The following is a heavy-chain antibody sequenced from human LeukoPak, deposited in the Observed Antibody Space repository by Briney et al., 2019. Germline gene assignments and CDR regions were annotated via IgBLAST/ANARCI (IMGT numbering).Heavy chain of an antibody. CDR1: GFTFSSYS. CDR2: ISSSTSTI. V-gene: IGHV3-48*01. D-gene: IGHD4-11*01. CDR3: ARSVTTTSDSPYYYYYMDV. J-gene: IGHJ6*03. Sequence: PGGSLRLSCAASGFTFSSYSMNWVRQAPGKGLEWLSYISSSTSTIYYADSVKGRFTISRDSAKSSLYLQMNSLRAEDTAVYYCARSVTTTSDSPYYYYYMDVWGKGTTVTVSS.